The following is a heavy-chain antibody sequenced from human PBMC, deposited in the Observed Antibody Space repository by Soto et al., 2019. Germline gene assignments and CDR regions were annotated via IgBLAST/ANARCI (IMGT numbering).Heavy chain of an antibody. D-gene: IGHD5-18*01. CDR2: INPSSGST. Sequence: GASVKVSCKASGYTFTSYYMHWVRQAPGQGLEWMGIINPSSGSTSYAQKFQGRVTMTRDTSTSTVYMELSSLRSEDTAVYYCARDIYSYGLFDYWGQGTLVTVSS. CDR1: GYTFTSYY. J-gene: IGHJ4*02. CDR3: ARDIYSYGLFDY. V-gene: IGHV1-46*01.